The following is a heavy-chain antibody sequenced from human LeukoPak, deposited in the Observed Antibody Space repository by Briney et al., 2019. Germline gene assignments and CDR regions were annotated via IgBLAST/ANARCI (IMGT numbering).Heavy chain of an antibody. CDR1: GGSISSGYY. CDR3: ARQEGYYDFWSGIDY. Sequence: SQTLSLTCTVSGGSISSGYYWGWIRQPPGKGLEWIGSIYHSGSTYYNPSLKSRVTISVDTSKNQFSLKLSSVTAADTAVYYCARQEGYYDFWSGIDYWGQGTLVTVSS. J-gene: IGHJ4*02. CDR2: IYHSGST. D-gene: IGHD3-3*01. V-gene: IGHV4-38-2*02.